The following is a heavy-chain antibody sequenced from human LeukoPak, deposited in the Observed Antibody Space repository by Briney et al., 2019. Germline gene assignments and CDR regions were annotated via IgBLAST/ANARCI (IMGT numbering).Heavy chain of an antibody. CDR2: IYYSGST. J-gene: IGHJ6*02. V-gene: IGHV4-59*08. CDR1: GGSISSYY. Sequence: SETLSLTCTVSGGSISSYYWSWIRQPPGKGLEGIGYIYYSGSTNYNPSLKSRVTISVDTSKNQFSLKLSSVTAADTAVYYCARHVDTAMVYYYYYYGLDVWGQGTTVTVSS. CDR3: ARHVDTAMVYYYYYYGLDV. D-gene: IGHD5-18*01.